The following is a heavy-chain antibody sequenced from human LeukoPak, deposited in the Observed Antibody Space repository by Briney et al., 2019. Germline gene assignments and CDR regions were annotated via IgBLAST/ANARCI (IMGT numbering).Heavy chain of an antibody. Sequence: GESLKISCKGSGYSFTNYWIGWVRQMPGKGLEWMGIIYPDDSDTRYSPSFQGQVTISADKSISTAYLQWSSLRASDTAMYFCARSEYYDIVTGSVWFDPWGQGTLVTVSS. V-gene: IGHV5-51*03. CDR1: GYSFTNYW. CDR2: IYPDDSDT. CDR3: ARSEYYDIVTGSVWFDP. J-gene: IGHJ5*02. D-gene: IGHD3-9*01.